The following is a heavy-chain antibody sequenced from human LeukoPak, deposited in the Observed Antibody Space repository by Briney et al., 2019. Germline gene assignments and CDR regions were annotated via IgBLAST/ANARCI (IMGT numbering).Heavy chain of an antibody. CDR2: IKNDGSNE. Sequence: GGSLRLSCAASGFTFSSYGMHWVRQAPGKGLEWVTFIKNDGSNEYYADSVKGRFTISRDNSKNTLSLQMNSLRPDDTAVYYCAKMGQVVVGAIHYYYFYMDVWGKGTTVTVSS. CDR3: AKMGQVVVGAIHYYYFYMDV. D-gene: IGHD2-15*01. V-gene: IGHV3-30*02. CDR1: GFTFSSYG. J-gene: IGHJ6*03.